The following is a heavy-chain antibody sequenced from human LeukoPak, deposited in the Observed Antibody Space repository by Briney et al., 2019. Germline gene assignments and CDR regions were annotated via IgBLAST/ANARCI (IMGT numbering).Heavy chain of an antibody. CDR2: IRSKANSYAT. V-gene: IGHV3-73*01. J-gene: IGHJ4*02. CDR1: GFTFSGSA. CDR3: TRDPPRVAAAGY. D-gene: IGHD6-13*01. Sequence: GGSLRLSCAASGFTFSGSAMHWVRQASGKGLEWVGRIRSKANSYATAYAASVKGRFTISRDDSKNTAYLQMNSLKTEDTAVYYCTRDPPRVAAAGYWGQGTLVTVSS.